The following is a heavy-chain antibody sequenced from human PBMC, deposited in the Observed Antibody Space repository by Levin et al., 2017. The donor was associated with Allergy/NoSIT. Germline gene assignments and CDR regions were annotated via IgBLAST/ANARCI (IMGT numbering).Heavy chain of an antibody. CDR3: ARRDGSNKFDY. J-gene: IGHJ4*02. D-gene: IGHD5-24*01. V-gene: IGHV5-10-1*01. CDR1: GYIFTSYW. Sequence: GESLKISCKGSGYIFTSYWITWVRQMPGKGLEWMGRIDPSDSYTTYSPSFQGHVTISADKSISVAYLQWSSLKASDTAMYYCARRDGSNKFDYWGQGTLVTVSS. CDR2: IDPSDSYT.